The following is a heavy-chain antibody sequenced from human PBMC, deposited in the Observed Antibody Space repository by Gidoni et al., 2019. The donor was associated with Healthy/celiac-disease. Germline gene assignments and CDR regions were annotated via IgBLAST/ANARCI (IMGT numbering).Heavy chain of an antibody. V-gene: IGHV4-38-2*02. CDR3: ARADGDHLTYARYYYYGMDV. Sequence: QVQLQESGPGLVKPSETLSLTCPVSGYSISSGYYWGWIRQPPGKGLEWIGSIYHSGSTYYNPSLKSRVTISVDTSKNQFSLKLSSVTAADTAVYYCARADGDHLTYARYYYYGMDVWGQGTTVTVSS. J-gene: IGHJ6*02. D-gene: IGHD4-17*01. CDR1: GYSISSGYY. CDR2: IYHSGST.